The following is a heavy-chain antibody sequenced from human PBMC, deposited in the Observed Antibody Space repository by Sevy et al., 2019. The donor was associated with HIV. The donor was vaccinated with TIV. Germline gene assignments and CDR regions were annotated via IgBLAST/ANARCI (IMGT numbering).Heavy chain of an antibody. CDR2: IYTRGGT. V-gene: IGHV4-61*02. CDR1: GGSINSGNYY. J-gene: IGHJ4*02. CDR3: ARESGDCSSTSCYEGVFDY. D-gene: IGHD2-2*01. Sequence: SETLSLTCTVSGGSINSGNYYWSWIRQPAGKGLEWIGRIYTRGGTNYNPSLKSRVTISVDTSKNQFSLKLSSVTAADTAVYYCARESGDCSSTSCYEGVFDYWGQGTLVTVSS.